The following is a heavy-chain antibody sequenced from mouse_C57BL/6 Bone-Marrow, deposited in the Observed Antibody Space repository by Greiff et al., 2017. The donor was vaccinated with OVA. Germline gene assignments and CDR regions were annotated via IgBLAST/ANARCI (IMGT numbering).Heavy chain of an antibody. Sequence: EVQLQQSGAELVRPGASVKLSCTASGFNIKDDYMHWVKQRPEQGLEWIGGIDPENGDTEYASKFQGKATITTDTSSNTAYLQHSSLTSEDTAVYYCTTAIYYDYDYYAIDYWGQGTSVTVSS. D-gene: IGHD2-4*01. V-gene: IGHV14-4*01. CDR1: GFNIKDDY. CDR3: TTAIYYDYDYYAIDY. J-gene: IGHJ4*01. CDR2: IDPENGDT.